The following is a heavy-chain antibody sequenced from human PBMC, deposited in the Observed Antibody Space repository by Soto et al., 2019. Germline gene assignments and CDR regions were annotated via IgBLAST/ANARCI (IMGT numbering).Heavy chain of an antibody. CDR2: IIPIFGTA. Sequence: SVKVSCKASGGTFSSYAISWVRQAPGQGLEWMGGIIPIFGTANYAQKFQGRVTITADESTSTAYMELSSLRSEDTAVYYCARVHRRGYYLFYFDYWGQGTLVTVSS. CDR3: ARVHRRGYYLFYFDY. CDR1: GGTFSSYA. D-gene: IGHD3-22*01. J-gene: IGHJ4*02. V-gene: IGHV1-69*13.